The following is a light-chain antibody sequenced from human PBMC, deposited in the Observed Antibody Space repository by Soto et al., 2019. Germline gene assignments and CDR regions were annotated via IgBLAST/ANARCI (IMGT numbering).Light chain of an antibody. CDR2: AAS. Sequence: DIQMTQSPSSLSASVGDRVTITCRASQSISSSLNWYQQKPGKAPKLLIYAASSLQSGVPSRFSGSGSGTDFTLTISSLQPEDFATYYCQQSYSTLYTFGQGTKLEI. V-gene: IGKV1-39*01. CDR3: QQSYSTLYT. CDR1: QSISSS. J-gene: IGKJ2*01.